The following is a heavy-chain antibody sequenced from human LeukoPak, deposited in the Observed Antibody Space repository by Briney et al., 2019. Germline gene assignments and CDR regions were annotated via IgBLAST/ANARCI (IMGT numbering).Heavy chain of an antibody. CDR2: ISYDGSNK. CDR3: ARERYYYDCSGYYHAFDI. D-gene: IGHD3-22*01. J-gene: IGHJ3*02. V-gene: IGHV3-30-3*01. Sequence: GRSLRLSCAASGFTFSSYAMHWVRQAPGKGLEWVAVISYDGSNKYYADSVKGRFTISRGNSKNTLYLQMNSLRAEDTAVYYCARERYYYDCSGYYHAFDIWGQGTMVTVSS. CDR1: GFTFSSYA.